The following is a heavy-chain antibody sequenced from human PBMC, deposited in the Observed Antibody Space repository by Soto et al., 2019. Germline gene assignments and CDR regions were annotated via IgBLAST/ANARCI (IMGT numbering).Heavy chain of an antibody. J-gene: IGHJ4*02. Sequence: LRLSCAASGLTFSDCWMSWVRQAPGKGPEWVANINPDGSATYYVDSVQGRFTISRDNARNSLYLQMSSLRAEDSAVYYCARDPKRFAFDYWGQGTMVTVSS. V-gene: IGHV3-7*03. CDR1: GLTFSDCW. CDR3: ARDPKRFAFDY. CDR2: INPDGSAT. D-gene: IGHD2-21*01.